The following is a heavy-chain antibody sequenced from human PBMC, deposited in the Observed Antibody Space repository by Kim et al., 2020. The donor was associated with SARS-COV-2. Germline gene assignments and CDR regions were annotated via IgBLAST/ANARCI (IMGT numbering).Heavy chain of an antibody. Sequence: SGAIYYSDSVEGRFTISRDNGKKSLYLQMNSLRDEDTAVYYCVRGANSDYWGQGTLVTVSS. CDR3: VRGANSDY. CDR2: SGAI. V-gene: IGHV3-48*02. J-gene: IGHJ4*02.